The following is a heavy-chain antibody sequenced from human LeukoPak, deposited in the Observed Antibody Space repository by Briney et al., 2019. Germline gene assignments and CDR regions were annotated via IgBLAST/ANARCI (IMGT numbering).Heavy chain of an antibody. D-gene: IGHD6-19*01. J-gene: IGHJ5*02. CDR2: ISGSGDNT. CDR3: AKVDSSGWYRRGGNWFDP. CDR1: GFTFSSHG. Sequence: GGSLRLSCAASGFTFSSHGMSWVRQAPGKGLEWVSTISGSGDNTYYADSVKGRFTTSRDNSKNTLYLQMNSLRAEDTAVYYCAKVDSSGWYRRGGNWFDPWGQGTLVTVSS. V-gene: IGHV3-23*01.